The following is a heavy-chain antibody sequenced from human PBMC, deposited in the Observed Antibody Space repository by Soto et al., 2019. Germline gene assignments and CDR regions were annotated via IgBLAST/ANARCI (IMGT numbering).Heavy chain of an antibody. J-gene: IGHJ4*02. Sequence: PGGSLRLSCAASGFTFSSYEMNWVRQAPGKGLEWVSCISSSGSTIYYADSVEGRFTISRDNAKNSLYLQMNSLRAEDTAVYYCARVGDSGYEPLFDYRGQGTLVTVSS. V-gene: IGHV3-48*03. CDR2: ISSSGSTI. CDR1: GFTFSSYE. CDR3: ARVGDSGYEPLFDY. D-gene: IGHD5-12*01.